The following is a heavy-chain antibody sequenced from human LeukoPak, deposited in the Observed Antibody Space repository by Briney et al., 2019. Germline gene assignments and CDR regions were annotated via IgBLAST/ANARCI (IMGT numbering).Heavy chain of an antibody. D-gene: IGHD2-15*01. CDR1: GGSISSYY. J-gene: IGHJ4*02. Sequence: SETLSLTCTVSGGSISSYYWSWIRQPPGKGLEWIGYIYYSGSTNYNPSLKSRVTISVDTSKNQFSLKLSSVTAADTAVYYCARGKGYCSGGSCYSGIVYYFDYWGQGTLVTVSS. CDR2: IYYSGST. CDR3: ARGKGYCSGGSCYSGIVYYFDY. V-gene: IGHV4-59*01.